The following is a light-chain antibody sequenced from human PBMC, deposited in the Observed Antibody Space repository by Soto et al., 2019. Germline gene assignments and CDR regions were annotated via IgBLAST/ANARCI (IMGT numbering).Light chain of an antibody. CDR1: SSNIGAGYD. CDR2: GNS. V-gene: IGLV1-40*01. CDR3: QSYDSSLSGLYV. Sequence: QSVLTQPPAVSGAPGQRVTISCTGSSSNIGAGYDVHWYQQLPGTAPKLLIYGNSNRPSWVPDRFSGSKSGTSASLAITGRQAEDEADYYCQSYDSSLSGLYVFGTGTKLTVL. J-gene: IGLJ1*01.